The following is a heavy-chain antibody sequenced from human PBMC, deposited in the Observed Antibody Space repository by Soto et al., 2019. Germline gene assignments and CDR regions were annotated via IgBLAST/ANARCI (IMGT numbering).Heavy chain of an antibody. V-gene: IGHV6-1*01. CDR3: ARVPVGTGTTSYYYGMDV. Sequence: PSQTLSLTCAISGDSVSSNSAAWNWIRQSPSRGLEWLGRTYYRSKWYNDYAVSVKSRITINPDTSKNQFSLQLNSVAPEDTAVYYCARVPVGTGTTSYYYGMDVWGQGTTVTVSS. J-gene: IGHJ6*02. D-gene: IGHD1-7*01. CDR1: GDSVSSNSAA. CDR2: TYYRSKWYN.